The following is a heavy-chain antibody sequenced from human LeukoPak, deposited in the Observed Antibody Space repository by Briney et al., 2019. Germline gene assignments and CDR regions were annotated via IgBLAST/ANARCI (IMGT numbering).Heavy chain of an antibody. D-gene: IGHD1-14*01. CDR3: ARLITGTTGNAFDI. J-gene: IGHJ3*02. Sequence: SGPALVKPTQTLTLTCTFSGFSLSTSGMCVSWIRQPPGKALEWLARIDWDDDKYYCTSLKTRLTISKDTSKNQVVLTMTNMDPVDTATYYCARLITGTTGNAFDIWGQGTMVTVSS. CDR2: IDWDDDK. CDR1: GFSLSTSGMC. V-gene: IGHV2-70*11.